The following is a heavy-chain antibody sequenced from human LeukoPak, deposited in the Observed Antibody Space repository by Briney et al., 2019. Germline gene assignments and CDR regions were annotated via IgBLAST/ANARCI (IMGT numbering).Heavy chain of an antibody. V-gene: IGHV3-23*01. CDR1: GFTFSGYA. D-gene: IGHD2-2*01. J-gene: IGHJ6*02. Sequence: GGSLRLSCAASGFTFSGYAMSWVRQAPGKGLEWVSAISGSGGYIYYADSVKGRFTISRDNSKNTLYVQMTSLRAEDTAVYYCAKGYCSSTSCYFHYYGMDVWGQGTTVTVSS. CDR3: AKGYCSSTSCYFHYYGMDV. CDR2: ISGSGGYI.